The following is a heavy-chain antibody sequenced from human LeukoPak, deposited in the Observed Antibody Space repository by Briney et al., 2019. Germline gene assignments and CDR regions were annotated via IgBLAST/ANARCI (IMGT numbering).Heavy chain of an antibody. CDR1: GFTVSSNY. Sequence: GGSLRLSCAASGFTVSSNYMSWVRQAPGKGLEWVSVIYSGGSTYYADSVKGRFTISRDNSKNTLYLQMNSLRAEDTAVYCCARGSDILTGYYYYGMDVWGQGTTVTVSS. CDR3: ARGSDILTGYYYYGMDV. D-gene: IGHD3-9*01. V-gene: IGHV3-66*01. J-gene: IGHJ6*02. CDR2: IYSGGST.